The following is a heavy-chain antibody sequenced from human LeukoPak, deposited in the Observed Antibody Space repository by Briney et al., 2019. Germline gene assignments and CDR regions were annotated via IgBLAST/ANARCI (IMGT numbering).Heavy chain of an antibody. J-gene: IGHJ4*02. CDR2: IYYSGST. D-gene: IGHD3-22*01. CDR3: ARGLTTYYDRSGDDY. Sequence: PSETLSLTCTVSGGSISSYYWSCIRQPPGKGLEWIGYIYYSGSTNYNPSLKSRVTISVDTSKNQFSLKLSSVTAADTAVYYCARGLTTYYDRSGDDYWGQGTLVTVSS. V-gene: IGHV4-59*01. CDR1: GGSISSYY.